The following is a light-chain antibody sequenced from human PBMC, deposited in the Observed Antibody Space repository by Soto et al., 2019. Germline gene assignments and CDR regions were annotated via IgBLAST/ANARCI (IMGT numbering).Light chain of an antibody. Sequence: EIVLTQSPATLSLSPGERATLSCRASQSVTSTYLGWYQQKPGQAPSLLIYGASSRATGIPDRFSGSGSGTDFTLTISRLEPEDFAVYYCQQYGSSLPVTFGQGTRLEI. V-gene: IGKV3-20*01. CDR1: QSVTSTY. J-gene: IGKJ5*01. CDR2: GAS. CDR3: QQYGSSLPVT.